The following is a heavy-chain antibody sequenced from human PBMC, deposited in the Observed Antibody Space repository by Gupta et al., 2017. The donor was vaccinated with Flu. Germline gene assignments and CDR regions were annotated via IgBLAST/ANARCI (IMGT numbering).Heavy chain of an antibody. CDR1: GFTVSSNY. J-gene: IGHJ4*02. V-gene: IGHV3-66*02. CDR2: IYSGGST. CDR3: ARDGSTVTTRYYFDY. Sequence: EVQLVESGGGLVQPGGSLRLSCAASGFTVSSNYMSWVRQAPGKGLEWVSVIYSGGSTYYADSVKGRFTISRDNSKNTLYLQMNSLRAEDTAVYYCARDGSTVTTRYYFDYWGQGTLVTVSS. D-gene: IGHD4-17*01.